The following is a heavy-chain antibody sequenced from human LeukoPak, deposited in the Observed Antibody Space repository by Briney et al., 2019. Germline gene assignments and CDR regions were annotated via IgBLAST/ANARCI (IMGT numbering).Heavy chain of an antibody. Sequence: PGGSLKLSCAASGFTFSSYAMSWARQAPGKGLEWVSAISASGGSTYYADSVKGRFTISRDNSKNTLYLQMNSLRAEDTAVYYCAKEAKPPGNYYDSSGYYYDYWGQGTLVTVSS. CDR2: ISASGGST. CDR1: GFTFSSYA. V-gene: IGHV3-23*01. D-gene: IGHD3-22*01. J-gene: IGHJ4*02. CDR3: AKEAKPPGNYYDSSGYYYDY.